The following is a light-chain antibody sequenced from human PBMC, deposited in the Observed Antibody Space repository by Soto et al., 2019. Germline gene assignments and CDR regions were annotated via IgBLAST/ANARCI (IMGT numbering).Light chain of an antibody. CDR1: SSNIGSNY. CDR2: RNN. Sequence: SVLTQPPSASGTPGQRVTLSCPGSSSNIGSNYVYWYQQHPGTAPNLLIYRNNQRPSGGPDRFSGSKSGTSAALAISGFPSEDEADYYCAAWDDSLSVVVFGGGTKLTVL. J-gene: IGLJ2*01. V-gene: IGLV1-47*01. CDR3: AAWDDSLSVVV.